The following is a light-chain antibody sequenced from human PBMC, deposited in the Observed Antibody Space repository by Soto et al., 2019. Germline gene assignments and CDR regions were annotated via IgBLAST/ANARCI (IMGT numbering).Light chain of an antibody. CDR1: QSVSSNS. CDR2: AAS. V-gene: IGKV3-20*01. J-gene: IGKJ3*01. Sequence: EIVLTQSPATLSLSPAESATLSCRTSQSVSSNSLAWHQQKPGQAPRLLMYAASSRAAGIPDRFSGSGSGTDFTLTISGLEPEDFAVYCCQHHGSWGITFGPGTKVDIK. CDR3: QHHGSWGIT.